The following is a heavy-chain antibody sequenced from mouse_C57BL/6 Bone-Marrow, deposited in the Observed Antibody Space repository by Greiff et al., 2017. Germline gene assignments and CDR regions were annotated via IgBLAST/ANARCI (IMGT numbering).Heavy chain of an antibody. V-gene: IGHV5-12*01. CDR1: GFTFSDYY. CDR3: ARPMFAY. Sequence: EVHLVEPGGGLVQPGGSLKLSCAASGFTFSDYYMYWVRQTPEKRLEWVAYISNGGGSTYYPDTVKGRFTISRDNAKNTLYLQMSRLKSEDTAMYYCARPMFAYWGQGTLVTVSA. CDR2: ISNGGGST. J-gene: IGHJ3*01.